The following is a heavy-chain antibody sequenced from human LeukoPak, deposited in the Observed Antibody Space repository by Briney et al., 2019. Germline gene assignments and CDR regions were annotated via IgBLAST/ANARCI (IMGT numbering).Heavy chain of an antibody. Sequence: SETLSLTCTVSGGSISSYYWSWIRQPPGKGLEWIGYIYYSGSTNYNPSLKSRVTISVDTSKNPFSLKLSSVTAADTAVYYCARSPHSYGYYSFDYWGQGTLVTVSS. CDR2: IYYSGST. D-gene: IGHD5-18*01. CDR3: ARSPHSYGYYSFDY. CDR1: GGSISSYY. V-gene: IGHV4-59*08. J-gene: IGHJ4*02.